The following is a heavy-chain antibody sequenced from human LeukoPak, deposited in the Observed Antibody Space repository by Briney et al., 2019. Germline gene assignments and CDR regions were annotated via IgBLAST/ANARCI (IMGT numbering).Heavy chain of an antibody. CDR3: ARDRDYDFWSGHRDYNWFDP. J-gene: IGHJ5*02. V-gene: IGHV4-4*07. Sequence: SETLSLTCTVSGGSISSYYWSWIRQPAGKGLEWIGRIYTSGSTNYNPSLKSRVTISVDTSKNQFSLKLSSVTAADTAVYYCARDRDYDFWSGHRDYNWFDPGAREPWSPSPQ. CDR2: IYTSGST. CDR1: GGSISSYY. D-gene: IGHD3-3*01.